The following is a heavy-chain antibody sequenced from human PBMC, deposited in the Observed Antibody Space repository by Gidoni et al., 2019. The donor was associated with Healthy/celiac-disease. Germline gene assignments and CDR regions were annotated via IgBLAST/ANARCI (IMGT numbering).Heavy chain of an antibody. CDR3: ARAGRGYSGYDFDY. D-gene: IGHD5-12*01. J-gene: IGHJ4*02. V-gene: IGHV3-21*01. CDR1: GFTFSSYS. Sequence: EVQLVESGGGLVKPGGSLRLSCASSGFTFSSYSMNWVRQAPGKGLEWVSSISSSSSYIYYADSVKGRFTISRDNAKNSLYLQMNSLRAEDTAVYYCARAGRGYSGYDFDYWGQGTLVTVSS. CDR2: ISSSSSYI.